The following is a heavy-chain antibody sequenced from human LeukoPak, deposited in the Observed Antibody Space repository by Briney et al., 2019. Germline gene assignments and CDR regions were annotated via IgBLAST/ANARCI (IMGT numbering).Heavy chain of an antibody. V-gene: IGHV4-4*07. Sequence: SETLSLTCTVSGGSVSSYSWTWIRQPAGKGLEWVGRLFTSGSTNYNPSLKSRVTKSVDASENRFSLKLSSVTAADTAVYYCARLPYYYDSPGTDVWGQGTTVTVSS. CDR3: ARLPYYYDSPGTDV. CDR1: GGSVSSYS. J-gene: IGHJ6*02. CDR2: LFTSGST. D-gene: IGHD3-22*01.